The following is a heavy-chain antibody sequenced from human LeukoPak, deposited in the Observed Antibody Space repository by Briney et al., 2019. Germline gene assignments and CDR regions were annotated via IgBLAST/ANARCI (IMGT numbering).Heavy chain of an antibody. CDR2: IYYSGST. CDR1: GGSISSSSYY. CDR3: ARVSGFLEWLLSTNYYYYMDV. Sequence: PSETLSLTCTVSGGSISSSSYYWGWIRQPPGKGLEWIGSIYYSGSTYYNPSLKSRVTISVDTSKNQFSLKLSSVTAADTAVYYCARVSGFLEWLLSTNYYYYMDVWGKGTTVTVSS. V-gene: IGHV4-39*07. J-gene: IGHJ6*03. D-gene: IGHD3-3*01.